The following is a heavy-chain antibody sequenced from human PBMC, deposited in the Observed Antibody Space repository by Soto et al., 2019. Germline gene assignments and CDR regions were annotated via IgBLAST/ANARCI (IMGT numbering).Heavy chain of an antibody. J-gene: IGHJ4*02. CDR2: IYYSGST. CDR3: ARQGLYYDFWSGYYEYYFDY. V-gene: IGHV4-59*01. D-gene: IGHD3-3*01. CDR1: GGSISSYY. Sequence: PSETLSLTCTVSGGSISSYYWSWIRQPPGKGLEWIGYIYYSGSTNYNPSLKSRVTISVDTSKNQFSLKLSSVTAADTAVYYCARQGLYYDFWSGYYEYYFDYWGQGTLVTVSS.